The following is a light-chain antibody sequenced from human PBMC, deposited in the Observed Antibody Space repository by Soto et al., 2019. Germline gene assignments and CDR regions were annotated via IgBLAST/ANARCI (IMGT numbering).Light chain of an antibody. CDR1: QNITTY. CDR2: ATS. V-gene: IGKV1-39*01. CDR3: QQSYSPPFT. J-gene: IGKJ4*01. Sequence: DIQMTQSPSSLSASVGDRVTITCRASQNITTYLNWYQQKAGVAPNLLIYATSNLQRRVPSRFSGSGSGTDFTLTISSLHREDFATYYCQQSYSPPFTFGGGAKVEIK.